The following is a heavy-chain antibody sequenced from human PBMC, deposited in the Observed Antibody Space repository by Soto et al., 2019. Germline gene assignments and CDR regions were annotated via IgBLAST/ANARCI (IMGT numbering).Heavy chain of an antibody. V-gene: IGHV1-58*01. CDR1: GFTFTSSA. Sequence: SVKVSCKASGFTFTSSAVQWVRQARGQRLEWIGWIVVGSGNTNYAQKFQERVTITRDMSTSTAYMELSSLRSEDTAVYYCAAAHSSSQVKFDPWGQGTLVTVSS. CDR2: IVVGSGNT. D-gene: IGHD6-13*01. J-gene: IGHJ5*02. CDR3: AAAHSSSQVKFDP.